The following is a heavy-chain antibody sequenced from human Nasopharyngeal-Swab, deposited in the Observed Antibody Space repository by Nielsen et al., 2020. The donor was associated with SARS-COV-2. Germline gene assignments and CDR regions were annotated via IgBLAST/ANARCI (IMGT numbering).Heavy chain of an antibody. CDR2: IHSDGNT. Sequence: GESLKISCAASGFTVSSSYMSWVRQAPGKGLEWVSTIHSDGNTYFADSVRGRFSSYRDNYRNTLSLEMNRLRAEDTAVYYSASRGAANDPSTRDLPYSRRTFDLWGRGTLVTVSS. V-gene: IGHV3-53*01. CDR3: ASRGAANDPSTRDLPYSRRTFDL. CDR1: GFTVSSSY. J-gene: IGHJ2*01. D-gene: IGHD4-11*01.